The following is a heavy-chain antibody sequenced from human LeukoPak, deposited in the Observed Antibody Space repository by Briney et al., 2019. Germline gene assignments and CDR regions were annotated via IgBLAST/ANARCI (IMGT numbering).Heavy chain of an antibody. V-gene: IGHV4-34*01. CDR2: INHSGST. Sequence: PSETLSLTCAVYGGSFSGYYWSWIRQPPGKGLEWIGEINHSGSTNYNPSLKSRVTISVDTSKNQFSLKLSSVTAADTAVYYCARSGGYMDVWGKGTTVTVSS. CDR3: ARSGGYMDV. D-gene: IGHD6-25*01. J-gene: IGHJ6*03. CDR1: GGSFSGYY.